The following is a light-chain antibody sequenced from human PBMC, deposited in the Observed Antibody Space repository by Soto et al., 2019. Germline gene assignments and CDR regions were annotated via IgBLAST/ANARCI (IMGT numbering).Light chain of an antibody. CDR3: LQFASYPYT. V-gene: IGKV1-5*03. Sequence: DIQMTQSPSIMSASVGDRVTITCRASQGVSNWLAWYQQKSGKAPNLLIYMASTLVSGVPSTFSGSGSGTEFTLTINSLQPDDFATYYCLQFASYPYTFGQGTKLEIK. CDR1: QGVSNW. CDR2: MAS. J-gene: IGKJ2*01.